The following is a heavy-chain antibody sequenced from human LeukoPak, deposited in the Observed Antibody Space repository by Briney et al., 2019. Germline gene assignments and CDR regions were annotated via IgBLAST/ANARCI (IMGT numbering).Heavy chain of an antibody. CDR2: INHDGSEK. CDR3: ARDLHWGASDY. J-gene: IGHJ4*01. CDR1: GFTFSHYW. V-gene: IGHV3-7*01. D-gene: IGHD1-26*01. Sequence: GGSLRLSCAASGFTFSHYWMSWVRQAPGKGLEWVANINHDGSEKYYLDSVKGRFTISRDNAKNSMYLQMNSLRGEDMAVYYCARDLHWGASDYWGHGTLVTVSS.